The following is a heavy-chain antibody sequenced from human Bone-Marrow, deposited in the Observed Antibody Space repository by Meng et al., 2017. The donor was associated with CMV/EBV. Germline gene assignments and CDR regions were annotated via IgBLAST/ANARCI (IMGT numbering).Heavy chain of an antibody. CDR3: ARSEWGSSWYMGFDAFDI. V-gene: IGHV4-59*01. CDR1: GGSISSYY. J-gene: IGHJ3*02. CDR2: IYYSGST. Sequence: SETLSLTCTVSGGSISSYYWSWIRQPPGKGLEWIGYIYYSGSTNYHPSLKSRVTISVDTSKNQFSLKLNSVTATDTAAYYCARSEWGSSWYMGFDAFDIWGQGTMVTVSS. D-gene: IGHD6-13*01.